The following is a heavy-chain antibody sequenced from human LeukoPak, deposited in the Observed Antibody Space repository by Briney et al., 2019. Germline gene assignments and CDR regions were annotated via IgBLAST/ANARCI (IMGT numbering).Heavy chain of an antibody. CDR2: ITNTGST. J-gene: IGHJ4*02. D-gene: IGHD5-24*01. V-gene: IGHV4-34*01. Sequence: PSETLSLTCDVYGGSLSGFYWSWIRQSPGKGLEWIAEITNTGSTRYNPSLKSRVTISVDTSKNQFSLKMSSVTAADTAVYYCARGDGRDGYKGRLDYWGQGTLVTVSS. CDR3: ARGDGRDGYKGRLDY. CDR1: GGSLSGFY.